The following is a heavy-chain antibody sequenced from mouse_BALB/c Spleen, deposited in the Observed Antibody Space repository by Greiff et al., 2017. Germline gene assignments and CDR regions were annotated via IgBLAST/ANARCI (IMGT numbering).Heavy chain of an antibody. CDR3: ARGGNYNWYFDV. D-gene: IGHD2-1*01. Sequence: LVESGPELVKPGASVKISCKATGYTFTDYFINWVKQKPGQGLEWMGWIYPGSANTKYNEKFKGEATLTVDTSSSTAYMQLSSLTSEDTAVYFCARGGNYNWYFDVWGAGTTVTVSS. V-gene: IGHV1-84*02. CDR2: IYPGSANT. CDR1: GYTFTDYF. J-gene: IGHJ1*01.